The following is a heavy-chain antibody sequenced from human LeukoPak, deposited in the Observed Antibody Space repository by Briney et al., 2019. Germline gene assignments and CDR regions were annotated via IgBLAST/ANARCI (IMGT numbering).Heavy chain of an antibody. CDR2: IYPDDSDT. J-gene: IGHJ6*02. Sequence: GESLKISCKGSGYSFVNRLIGWVRQMPWKGPDWMGIIYPDDSDTIYSPSFEGQVTISPDKSISTAYLQWSSLKASDTAMYYCARGAYGSGSSYNYYGMDVWGQGTTVTVSS. CDR3: ARGAYGSGSSYNYYGMDV. V-gene: IGHV5-51*01. CDR1: GYSFVNRL. D-gene: IGHD3-10*01.